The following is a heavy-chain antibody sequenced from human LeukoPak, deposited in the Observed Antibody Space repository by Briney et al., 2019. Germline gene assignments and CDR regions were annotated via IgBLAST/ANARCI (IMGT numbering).Heavy chain of an antibody. V-gene: IGHV4-59*08. Sequence: SETLSLTCTVSGGSISGSYWTWIRQPPGKGLEWVANIYNSGTTNYNPPLQSRLTTSVDTSKNQVSLKLSSVTAADTAIYYCARHFGSTQDYFGFWGQGTLVTVSS. CDR1: GGSISGSY. J-gene: IGHJ4*02. CDR2: IYNSGTT. CDR3: ARHFGSTQDYFGF. D-gene: IGHD3-16*01.